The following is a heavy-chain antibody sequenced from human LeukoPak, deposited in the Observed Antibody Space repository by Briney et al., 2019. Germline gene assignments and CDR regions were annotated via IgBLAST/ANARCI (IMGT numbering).Heavy chain of an antibody. D-gene: IGHD3-22*01. V-gene: IGHV3-21*04. CDR2: ISSSSSYI. CDR1: GFTFSSYS. Sequence: PGGSLRLSCAASGFTFSSYSMNWVRQAPGKGREWVSSISSSSSYIYYADSVKGRFTIPRDNAKNSLYLQMNSLRAEDTAVYYCARDTRLRYYYDSSGYFKYWGQGTLVTVSS. CDR3: ARDTRLRYYYDSSGYFKY. J-gene: IGHJ4*02.